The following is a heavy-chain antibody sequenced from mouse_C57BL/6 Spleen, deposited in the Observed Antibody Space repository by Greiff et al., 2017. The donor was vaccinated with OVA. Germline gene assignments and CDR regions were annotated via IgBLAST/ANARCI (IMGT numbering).Heavy chain of an antibody. V-gene: IGHV2-2*01. CDR2: IWSGGST. CDR3: AGKLWYFDV. Sequence: VKLVESGPGLVQPSQCLSITCTVSGFSLTSYGVHWVRQSPGKGLEWLGVIWSGGSTDYNAAFISRLSISKDNSKSQVFFKMNSLQADDTAIYYCAGKLWYFDVWGTGTTVTVSS. CDR1: GFSLTSYG. J-gene: IGHJ1*03.